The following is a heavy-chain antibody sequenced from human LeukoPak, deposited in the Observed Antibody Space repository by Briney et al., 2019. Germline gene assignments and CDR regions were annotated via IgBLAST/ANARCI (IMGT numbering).Heavy chain of an antibody. CDR1: GGTFSSYA. CDR3: ASSTAAAGTQYFQH. J-gene: IGHJ1*01. Sequence: ASVKVSCKASGGTFSSYAISWVRQAPGQGLEWMGGVIPIFGTANYAQKFQGRVTITTDESTSTAYMELSSLRSEDTAVYYCASSTAAAGTQYFQHWGHGTLVTVSS. V-gene: IGHV1-69*05. CDR2: VIPIFGTA. D-gene: IGHD6-13*01.